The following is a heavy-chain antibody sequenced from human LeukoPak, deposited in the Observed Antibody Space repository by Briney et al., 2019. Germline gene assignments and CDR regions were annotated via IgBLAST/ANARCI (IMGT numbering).Heavy chain of an antibody. Sequence: ASVKVSCKASGYTFTSYGISWVRQAPGQGLEWMGWISAYNGNTNYAQKLQGRVTMTTDTSTSTAYMELRSLRSDDTAVYYCARDGYEGYCSSTSCYVRNRGGMDVWGQGTTVTVSS. J-gene: IGHJ6*02. CDR2: ISAYNGNT. CDR1: GYTFTSYG. CDR3: ARDGYEGYCSSTSCYVRNRGGMDV. D-gene: IGHD2-2*01. V-gene: IGHV1-18*01.